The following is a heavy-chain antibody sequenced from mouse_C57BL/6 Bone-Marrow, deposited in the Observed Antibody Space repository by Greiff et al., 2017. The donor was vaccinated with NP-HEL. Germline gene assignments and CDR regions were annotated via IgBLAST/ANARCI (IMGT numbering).Heavy chain of an antibody. J-gene: IGHJ2*01. CDR3: ATYSTSGY. CDR2: IDPSDSYT. CDR1: GYTFTSYW. D-gene: IGHD2-5*01. Sequence: QVQLKQPGAELVRPGTSVKLSCKASGYTFTSYWMHWVKQSHGQGLEWIGVIDPSDSYTNYNQKFKGKATLTVDTSSSTAYMELSSLTSEDSAVYYCATYSTSGYWGQGTTLTVSS. V-gene: IGHV1-59*01.